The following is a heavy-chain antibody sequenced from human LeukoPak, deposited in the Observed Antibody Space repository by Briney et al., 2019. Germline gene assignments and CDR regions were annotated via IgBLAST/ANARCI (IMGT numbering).Heavy chain of an antibody. J-gene: IGHJ4*02. V-gene: IGHV3-15*01. D-gene: IGHD6-6*01. CDR1: GFTFSDAW. Sequence: RPGGSLRLSCAASGFTFSDAWMSWARQAPGKGLEWVGRIKSKRDGGTIDYAAPVKGRFTISRDDSKNTFYLQMNSLKTEDAAVYYCTTGSSFDYWGQGTLVTVSS. CDR2: IKSKRDGGTI. CDR3: TTGSSFDY.